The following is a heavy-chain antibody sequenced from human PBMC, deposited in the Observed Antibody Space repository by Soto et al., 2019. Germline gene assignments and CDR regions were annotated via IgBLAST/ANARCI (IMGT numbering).Heavy chain of an antibody. CDR2: IYYSGST. J-gene: IGHJ3*02. V-gene: IGHV4-59*08. Sequence: SETLSLTCTVSGGSISSYYWSWIRQPPGKGLEWIGYIYYSGSTNYNPSLKSRVTISVDTSKNQFSWKLRSVTAADTAVYYCARRSLPPYYYDSSGYYYPGDAFDIWGQGTMVTVSS. CDR3: ARRSLPPYYYDSSGYYYPGDAFDI. CDR1: GGSISSYY. D-gene: IGHD3-22*01.